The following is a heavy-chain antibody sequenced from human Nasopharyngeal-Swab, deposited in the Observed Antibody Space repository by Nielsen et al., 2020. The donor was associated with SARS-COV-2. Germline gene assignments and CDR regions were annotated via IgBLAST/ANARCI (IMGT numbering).Heavy chain of an antibody. CDR2: INHSGST. Sequence: GSLRLSCTVSGGSISSYYWSWIRQPPGKGLEWIGEINHSGSTNYNPSLKSRVTISVDTSKNQFSLKLSSVTAADTAVYYCARSRELRYFDWSYYYYYYMDVWGKGTTVTVSS. V-gene: IGHV4-34*01. D-gene: IGHD3-9*01. CDR3: ARSRELRYFDWSYYYYYYMDV. J-gene: IGHJ6*03. CDR1: GGSISSYY.